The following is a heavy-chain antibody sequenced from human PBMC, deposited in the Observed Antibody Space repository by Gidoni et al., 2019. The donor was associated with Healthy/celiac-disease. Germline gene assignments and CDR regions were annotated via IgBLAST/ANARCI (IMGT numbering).Heavy chain of an antibody. Sequence: QVQLVQSGAEVKKPGASVKVSCKASGYPFTSYAMHWVRQAPGQRLEWMGWINAGNGNTKYSQKFQGRVTITRDTSASTAYMELSSLRSEDTAVYYCARDSDIVAIGLFDPWGQGTLVTVSS. CDR2: INAGNGNT. D-gene: IGHD5-12*01. CDR3: ARDSDIVAIGLFDP. J-gene: IGHJ5*02. CDR1: GYPFTSYA. V-gene: IGHV1-3*01.